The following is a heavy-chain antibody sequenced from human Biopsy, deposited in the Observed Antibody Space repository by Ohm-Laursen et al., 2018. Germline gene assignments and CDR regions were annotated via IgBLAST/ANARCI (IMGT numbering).Heavy chain of an antibody. CDR2: IFKDGNT. CDR3: ARVGSGWAPFDK. V-gene: IGHV4-38-2*01. Sequence: GTLSLTCAVSGYSISSDYRWGWIRQAPGKTLEWLGNIFKDGNTHYNPSLRSRLIISIDTSKNQFSLIMTSVSGADPAVYFCARVGSGWAPFDKWGPGTLVTVSS. J-gene: IGHJ4*02. D-gene: IGHD6-19*01. CDR1: GYSISSDYR.